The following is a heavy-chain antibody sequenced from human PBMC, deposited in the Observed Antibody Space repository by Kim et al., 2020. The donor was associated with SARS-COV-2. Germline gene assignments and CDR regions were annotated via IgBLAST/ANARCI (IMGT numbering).Heavy chain of an antibody. V-gene: IGHV3-23*01. J-gene: IGHJ4*02. D-gene: IGHD3-10*01. CDR3: AKEGNYYVSGSYDY. Sequence: ADSVKGRLTISRDSSKNTLYLQMTSLRAEDTAVYYCAKEGNYYVSGSYDYWGQGTLLTVAS.